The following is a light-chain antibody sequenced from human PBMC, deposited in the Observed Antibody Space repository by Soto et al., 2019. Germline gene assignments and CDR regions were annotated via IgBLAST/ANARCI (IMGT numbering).Light chain of an antibody. J-gene: IGKJ4*01. CDR3: QQLNRYPFT. CDR2: DAS. CDR1: EGISTY. V-gene: IGKV1-9*01. Sequence: DIQLTQSPSLLSASIGDRVTITCRASEGISTYLAWYQQKPGKAPKLLISDASTLQSGVPSRFRGGGSGTEFALTVSSLQPDDFATYYCQQLNRYPFTFGAGTKVEIK.